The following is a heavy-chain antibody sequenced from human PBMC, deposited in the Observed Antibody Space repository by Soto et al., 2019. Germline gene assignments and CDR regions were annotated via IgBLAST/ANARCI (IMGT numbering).Heavy chain of an antibody. Sequence: SETLSLTCTVSGGSISSSSYYWGWVRQPPGKGLEWIGSMYYSGSTYYNPSLKNRVTISVDTSKNRFSLKLSSVTAADTAVFYCASLRIPERPFDYWGQGTLDTVSS. V-gene: IGHV4-39*01. J-gene: IGHJ4*02. CDR1: GGSISSSSYY. CDR3: ASLRIPERPFDY. D-gene: IGHD3-16*01. CDR2: MYYSGST.